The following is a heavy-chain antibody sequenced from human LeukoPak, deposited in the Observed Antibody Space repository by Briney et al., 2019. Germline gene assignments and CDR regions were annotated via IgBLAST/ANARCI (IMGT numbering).Heavy chain of an antibody. J-gene: IGHJ3*01. CDR2: IYPGDFDT. D-gene: IGHD5-18*01. V-gene: IGHV5-51*01. CDR1: GSSSSSYW. Sequence: PGHHLRISCKGSGSSSSSYWFAGWGQLLEKGLEWMGIIYPGDFDTRYSTSFQGQATISADKSISTAYLQWSSLKASDTAMYYCAKNVDTAMAPGIAGWGQGTMVTVSS. CDR3: AKNVDTAMAPGIAG.